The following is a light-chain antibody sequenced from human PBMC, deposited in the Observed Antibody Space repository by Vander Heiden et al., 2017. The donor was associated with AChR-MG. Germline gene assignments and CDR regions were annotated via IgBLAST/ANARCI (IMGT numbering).Light chain of an antibody. CDR1: ALYKQQ. Sequence: SYELTQPPSVSVSPGPTARITCSGDALYKQQGYWYQQKPGQAPVLIIYKYNERPSGIPVRFSGSSSGTTVTLTISGVQAEDEADYYCQSVDRTSPYLEFFGGGPKLTVL. J-gene: IGLJ2*01. V-gene: IGLV3-25*03. CDR2: KYN. CDR3: QSVDRTSPYLEF.